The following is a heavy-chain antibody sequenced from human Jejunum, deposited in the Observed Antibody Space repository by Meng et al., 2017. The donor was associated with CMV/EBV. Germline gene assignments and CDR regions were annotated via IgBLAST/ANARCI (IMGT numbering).Heavy chain of an antibody. Sequence: VQLVECXXGLVKXGVSRRVSCVGPGLNFNDAWMSWVRQAPGKGLEWIGRIKSKGSGGTTDYAAPVKDRFIISRDDSKNTLYLQMNSLEIEDTAIYFCAWDIAFYLAKWGQGALVTVSS. D-gene: IGHD3-3*02. CDR1: GLNFNDAW. J-gene: IGHJ4*02. CDR3: AWDIAFYLAK. V-gene: IGHV3-15*01. CDR2: IKSKGSGGTT.